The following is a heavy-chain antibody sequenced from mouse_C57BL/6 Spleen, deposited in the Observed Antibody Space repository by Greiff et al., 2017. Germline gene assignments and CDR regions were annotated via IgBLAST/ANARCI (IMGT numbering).Heavy chain of an antibody. Sequence: QVQLQQSGAELAKPGASVKLSCKASGYTFTSYWMHWVKQRPGQGLEWIGYINPSSGYTNYNEKFKGKATLTADKSSSTAYMQFSSLTSEDSAIYYCASSRVWYFDVWGTGTTVTVSS. CDR2: INPSSGYT. J-gene: IGHJ1*03. CDR1: GYTFTSYW. V-gene: IGHV1-7*01. CDR3: ASSRVWYFDV.